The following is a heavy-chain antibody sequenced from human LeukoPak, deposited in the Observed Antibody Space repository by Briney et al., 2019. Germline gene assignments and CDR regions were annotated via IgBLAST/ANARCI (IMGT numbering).Heavy chain of an antibody. CDR3: AREGQITIFGVVQYYFDY. Sequence: KSSETLSLTCSVSGDSVSNSRVYWSWIRQPAGKGLEWIGRIYTSGSTNYNPSLKSRVTISVDTSKNQFSLKLSSVTAADTAVYYCAREGQITIFGVVQYYFDYWGQGTLVTVSS. CDR2: IYTSGST. D-gene: IGHD3-3*01. CDR1: GDSVSNSRVY. J-gene: IGHJ4*02. V-gene: IGHV4-61*02.